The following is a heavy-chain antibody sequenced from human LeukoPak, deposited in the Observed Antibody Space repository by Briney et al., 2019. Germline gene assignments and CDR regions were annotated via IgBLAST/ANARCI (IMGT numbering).Heavy chain of an antibody. J-gene: IGHJ6*02. D-gene: IGHD4-23*01. Sequence: GGSLRLFCAASGFTFSSYGMHWVRQAAGKGLEWVSAIGTAGDTYYPGSVKGRFTISRENAKNSLYLQMNSLRAGDTAVYYCARGGESSGWSNYGGNGVMDVWGQGTTVTVSS. V-gene: IGHV3-13*01. CDR1: GFTFSSYG. CDR3: ARGGESSGWSNYGGNGVMDV. CDR2: IGTAGDT.